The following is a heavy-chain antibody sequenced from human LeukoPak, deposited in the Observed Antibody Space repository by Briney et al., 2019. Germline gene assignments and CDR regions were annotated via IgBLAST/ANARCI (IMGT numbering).Heavy chain of an antibody. V-gene: IGHV4-34*01. CDR3: ARVSYYDILTGYYKGEYYFDY. D-gene: IGHD3-9*01. CDR1: SGPFSAYY. Sequence: SETLSLTCAVSSGPFSAYYWNWIRQPPGKGLEWIGDINHSGSTNYNPSLESRVSISIDTSKNQFSLKLSSVTAADTAVYYCARVSYYDILTGYYKGEYYFDYWGQGTLVTVSS. CDR2: INHSGST. J-gene: IGHJ4*02.